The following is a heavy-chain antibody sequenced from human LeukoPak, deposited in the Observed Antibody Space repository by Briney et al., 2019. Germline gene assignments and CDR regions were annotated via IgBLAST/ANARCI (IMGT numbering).Heavy chain of an antibody. Sequence: GGSLRLSCAASEFTFSSYSMNWVRQAPGKGLEWVGRIRSTANGYATAYAASVKGRFTISRDDSKNTAYLQMDSLKTEDTAVYYCTGNYYGSGSYADFDYWGQGTLVTVSS. CDR2: IRSTANGYAT. J-gene: IGHJ4*02. D-gene: IGHD3-10*01. V-gene: IGHV3-73*01. CDR3: TGNYYGSGSYADFDY. CDR1: EFTFSSYS.